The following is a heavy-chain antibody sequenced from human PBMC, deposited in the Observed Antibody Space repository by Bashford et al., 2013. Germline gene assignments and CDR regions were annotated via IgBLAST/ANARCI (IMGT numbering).Heavy chain of an antibody. CDR2: ISYDGSNK. V-gene: IGHV3-30*04. Sequence: VRQAPGEGLEWVAVISYDGSNKYYADSVKGRFTISRDNSKNTLYLQMNSLRAEDTAVYYCARAAGKDRYYYYYMDVWGQRDHGHRLL. CDR3: ARAAGKDRYYYYYMDV. J-gene: IGHJ6*03. D-gene: IGHD6-13*01.